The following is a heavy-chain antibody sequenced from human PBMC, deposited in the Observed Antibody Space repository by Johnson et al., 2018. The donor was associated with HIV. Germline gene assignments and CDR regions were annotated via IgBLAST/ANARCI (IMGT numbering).Heavy chain of an antibody. Sequence: VQLVESGGVLVKPGGSLRLSCAASGFTFSDYYMSWIRQAPGKGLEWVSYISSSGSTIYYADSVKGRLTIPRANAKKSLYLQMNSRRPEDAAVYYCARDGTPVRSVAGLDAFDIWGQGTMVTVSS. V-gene: IGHV3-11*04. CDR2: ISSSGSTI. J-gene: IGHJ3*02. CDR1: GFTFSDYY. D-gene: IGHD6-19*01. CDR3: ARDGTPVRSVAGLDAFDI.